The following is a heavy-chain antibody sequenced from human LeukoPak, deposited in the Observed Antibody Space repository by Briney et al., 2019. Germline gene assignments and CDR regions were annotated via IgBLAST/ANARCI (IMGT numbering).Heavy chain of an antibody. CDR1: GGSISTSSYY. CDR3: ARDSYYDDSSGYYRYDY. J-gene: IGHJ4*02. D-gene: IGHD3-22*01. Sequence: PSETLSLTCTVSGGSISTSSYYWGWVRHPPGKGLEWIGNIFYSGSTYYSPSLKSRVTMSVDTSKNQFSLKLSSVTAADTAVYYCARDSYYDDSSGYYRYDYWGQGTLVTVSS. V-gene: IGHV4-39*07. CDR2: IFYSGST.